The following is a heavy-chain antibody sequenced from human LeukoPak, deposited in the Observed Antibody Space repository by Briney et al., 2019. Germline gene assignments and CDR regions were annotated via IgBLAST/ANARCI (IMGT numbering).Heavy chain of an antibody. CDR2: ISYDGSNK. CDR1: GFTFSSYA. Sequence: GGSLRLSCAASGFTFSSYAMHWVRQAPGKGLEWVAVISYDGSNKYYADSVKGRFTISRDNSKNTLYLQMNSLRAEDTAVYYCARDQRYYYDSSGYYYGPDAFDIWGQGTMVTVSS. D-gene: IGHD3-22*01. J-gene: IGHJ3*02. V-gene: IGHV3-30-3*01. CDR3: ARDQRYYYDSSGYYYGPDAFDI.